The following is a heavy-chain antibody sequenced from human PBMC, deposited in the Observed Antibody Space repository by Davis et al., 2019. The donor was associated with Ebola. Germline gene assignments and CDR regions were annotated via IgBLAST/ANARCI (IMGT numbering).Heavy chain of an antibody. Sequence: SETLSLTCAVYGGSFSGYYWNWIRQPPGKGLEWIGEINHSGSTNYNPSLKSRVTISVDTSKNQFSLKLSSVTAADTAVYYCASPYGSGSYYKRGALGYWGQGTLVTVSS. CDR2: INHSGST. D-gene: IGHD3-10*01. CDR3: ASPYGSGSYYKRGALGY. CDR1: GGSFSGYY. V-gene: IGHV4-34*01. J-gene: IGHJ4*02.